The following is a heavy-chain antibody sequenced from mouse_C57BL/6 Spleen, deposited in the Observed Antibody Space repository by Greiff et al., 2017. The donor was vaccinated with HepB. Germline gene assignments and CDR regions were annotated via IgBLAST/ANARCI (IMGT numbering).Heavy chain of an antibody. CDR2: IWTGGGT. CDR1: GFSLTSYA. J-gene: IGHJ3*01. Sequence: VQVVESGPGLVAPSQSLSITCTVSGFSLTSYAISWVRQPPGKGLEWLGVIWTGGGTNYNSALKSRLSISKDNAKSQVFLKMNSLPTDDTARYYCAPHYDYDVSFAYWGQGTLVTVSA. V-gene: IGHV2-9-1*01. CDR3: APHYDYDVSFAY. D-gene: IGHD2-4*01.